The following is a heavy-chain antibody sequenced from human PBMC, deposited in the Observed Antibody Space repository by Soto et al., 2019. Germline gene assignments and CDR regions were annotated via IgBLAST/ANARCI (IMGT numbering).Heavy chain of an antibody. J-gene: IGHJ5*02. CDR3: ARVRAGAGKRYGFDP. CDR1: GGSLRDYY. Sequence: QVQLQQWGAGLLKPSETLSLTCAVYGGSLRDYYWSWIRQSPGKGLEWIGAIDHSRSTKYNPSLKSRVTMSVDTSKNQFSLILTSVTAADTAVYYCARVRAGAGKRYGFDPWGQGTPVTVSS. V-gene: IGHV4-34*01. D-gene: IGHD6-13*01. CDR2: IDHSRST.